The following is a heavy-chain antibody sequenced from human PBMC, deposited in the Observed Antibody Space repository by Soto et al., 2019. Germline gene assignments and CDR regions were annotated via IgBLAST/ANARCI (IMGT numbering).Heavy chain of an antibody. CDR3: AKEYCDTSRCFLPDY. V-gene: IGHV1-18*01. CDR2: IDPKNGNT. CDR1: GYTFTTFG. Sequence: ASVKVSCKASGYTFTTFGISWVRQAPGQGLEWMGWIDPKNGNTKDAQKFQGGVTMTTDTSTSTAYMELRSLRSDDTAVYFCAKEYCDTSRCFLPDYWGQGALVTVSS. D-gene: IGHD2-2*01. J-gene: IGHJ4*02.